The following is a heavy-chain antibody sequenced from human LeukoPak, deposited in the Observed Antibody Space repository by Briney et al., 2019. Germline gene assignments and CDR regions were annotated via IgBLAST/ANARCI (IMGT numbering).Heavy chain of an antibody. D-gene: IGHD3-22*01. V-gene: IGHV4-4*07. CDR2: IHTSGSA. Sequence: SETLSFTCIVSGGSISSCSWNWIRQPAGKGLEWIGRIHTSGSANYNPSLKSRVTMSVDTSNNKFSLKLSSVTSANPAVYYCARDASYYYDGSGYYLGYWGQGTLVTVSS. J-gene: IGHJ4*02. CDR1: GGSISSCS. CDR3: ARDASYYYDGSGYYLGY.